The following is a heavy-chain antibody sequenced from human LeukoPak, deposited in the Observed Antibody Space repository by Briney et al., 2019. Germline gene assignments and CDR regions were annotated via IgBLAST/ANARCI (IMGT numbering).Heavy chain of an antibody. V-gene: IGHV4-39*01. J-gene: IGHJ6*02. CDR2: IYYSGST. D-gene: IGHD3-3*01. CDR3: ARAYYDFWSGYYTPGYYYYGMDV. Sequence: PSETLSLTCTVSGGSISSSSYYWGWIRQPPGKGLEWIGSIYYSGSTYYNPSLKSRVTISVDTSKNQFSLKLSSVTAADTAVYYCARAYYDFWSGYYTPGYYYYGMDVWGQGTTVTVSS. CDR1: GGSISSSSYY.